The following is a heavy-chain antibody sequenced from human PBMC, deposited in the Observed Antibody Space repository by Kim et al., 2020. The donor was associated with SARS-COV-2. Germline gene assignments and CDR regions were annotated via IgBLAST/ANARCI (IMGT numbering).Heavy chain of an antibody. J-gene: IGHJ5*02. V-gene: IGHV3-9*01. D-gene: IGHD2-15*01. CDR3: AKDVGAALNWLGP. Sequence: GYAGSGKGRFTISGDNDKKSLYMQMNSLRAEDTALYYCAKDVGAALNWLGPWGQGTLVTVSS.